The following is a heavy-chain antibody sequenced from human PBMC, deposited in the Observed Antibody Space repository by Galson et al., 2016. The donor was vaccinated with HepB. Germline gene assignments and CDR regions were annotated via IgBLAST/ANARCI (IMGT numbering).Heavy chain of an antibody. CDR2: IYYSGST. J-gene: IGHJ3*02. D-gene: IGHD3-3*01. CDR3: ARQGSITIFGVVPYDAFDI. V-gene: IGHV4-39*01. CDR1: VGSIRSSNYY. Sequence: ETLSPTCAVSVGSIRSSNYYWGWIRQPPGKGLEWIESIYYSGSTYYNPSLESRVTISVDTSKNQFSLKLSSVTAAYTAVYYCARQGSITIFGVVPYDAFDIWGQGTMVTVSS.